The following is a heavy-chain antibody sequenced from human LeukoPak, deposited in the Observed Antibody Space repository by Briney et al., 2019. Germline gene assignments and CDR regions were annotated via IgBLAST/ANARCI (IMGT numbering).Heavy chain of an antibody. CDR1: GFTFSSYA. V-gene: IGHV3-30*04. Sequence: GGSLRLSCAASGFTFSSYAMHWVRQAPGKGLEWVAVISYDGSNKYYADSVKGRFTISRDNSKNTLYLQMNSLRAEDTAVYYCARGYLDDSSGYSFDYWGQGTLVTVSS. CDR2: ISYDGSNK. J-gene: IGHJ4*02. CDR3: ARGYLDDSSGYSFDY. D-gene: IGHD3-22*01.